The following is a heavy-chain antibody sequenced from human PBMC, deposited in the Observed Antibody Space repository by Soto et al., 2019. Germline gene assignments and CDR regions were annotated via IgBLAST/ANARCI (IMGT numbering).Heavy chain of an antibody. D-gene: IGHD2-15*01. J-gene: IGHJ4*02. CDR2: IDEDGSST. Sequence: GSLRLSCATSGFIFSDHAMNWVRQAPGRGLEWVSSIDEDGSSTHYADSVKGRFTISRDKSKNTPYLQMDSLRAEDTALYYCARVLYGFSYWTIDYWGQGTLVTVSS. CDR1: GFIFSDHA. CDR3: ARVLYGFSYWTIDY. V-gene: IGHV3-23*01.